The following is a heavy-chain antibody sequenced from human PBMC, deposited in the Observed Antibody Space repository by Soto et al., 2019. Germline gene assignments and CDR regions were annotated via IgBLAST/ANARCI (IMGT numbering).Heavy chain of an antibody. D-gene: IGHD6-6*01. Sequence: PGGSLRLSCAASGFTFSSYAMSWVRQAPGKGLEWVSAISGSGGSTYYADSVKGRFIISRDNSKNTLYLQMNSLRAEDTAVYYCAKDLTFLFEYSSSSYLFDYWGQGTLVTVSS. CDR3: AKDLTFLFEYSSSSYLFDY. CDR1: GFTFSSYA. V-gene: IGHV3-23*01. J-gene: IGHJ4*02. CDR2: ISGSGGST.